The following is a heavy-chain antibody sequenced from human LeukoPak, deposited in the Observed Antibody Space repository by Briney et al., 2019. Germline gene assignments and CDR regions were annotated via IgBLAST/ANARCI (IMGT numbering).Heavy chain of an antibody. CDR2: INHSGST. CDR3: ARRGEYYDSSGYWY. V-gene: IGHV4-34*01. J-gene: IGHJ4*02. D-gene: IGHD3-22*01. Sequence: PSETLSLTCAVYGGSFSGYYWSWIRQPPGKGLEWIGEINHSGSTNYNPSLKSRVTISVDTSKNQFSLKLSSVTAADTAVYYCARRGEYYDSSGYWYWGQGTLVTVSS. CDR1: GGSFSGYY.